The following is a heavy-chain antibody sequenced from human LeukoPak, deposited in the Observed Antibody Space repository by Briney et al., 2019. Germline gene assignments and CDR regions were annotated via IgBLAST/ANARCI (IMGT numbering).Heavy chain of an antibody. CDR3: ARDGRSGSYYDL. J-gene: IGHJ5*02. Sequence: GGSLRLSCAVSGFTFRSHWMSWVRQAPGKGLEWVANIKQDGSEIYYVDSVKGRFTISRDNAKNALYLQMSSLRAEDTAVYYCARDGRSGSYYDLWGQGTLVAVSS. CDR2: IKQDGSEI. CDR1: GFTFRSHW. D-gene: IGHD1-26*01. V-gene: IGHV3-7*01.